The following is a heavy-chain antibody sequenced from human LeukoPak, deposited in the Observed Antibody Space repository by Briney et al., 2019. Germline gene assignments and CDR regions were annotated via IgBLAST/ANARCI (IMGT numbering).Heavy chain of an antibody. V-gene: IGHV3-74*01. J-gene: IGHJ4*02. D-gene: IGHD4-17*01. CDR2: INSDGSST. Sequence: GGSLRLSCAASGFTFSNSWMHWVRQAPGRGLVWVSRINSDGSSTGYADSVKDRFTISRDNAKNTLYLQMNSLRVEDTAVYYCARARSYGDYVYWGQETLVTVSS. CDR3: ARARSYGDYVY. CDR1: GFTFSNSW.